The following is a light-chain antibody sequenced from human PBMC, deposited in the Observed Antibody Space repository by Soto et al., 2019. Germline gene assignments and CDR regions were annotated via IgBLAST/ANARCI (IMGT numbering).Light chain of an antibody. Sequence: QSVLTQPPSVSAAPGQKVTISCSGSSSNIGNNYVSWYQQLPETAPKLLVYENNRRPSGIPDRFSGSKSGTSATLGITGLQTGDEADYYCATWDNSLRAGMFGGGTKLTVL. V-gene: IGLV1-51*02. CDR2: ENN. CDR3: ATWDNSLRAGM. J-gene: IGLJ3*02. CDR1: SSNIGNNY.